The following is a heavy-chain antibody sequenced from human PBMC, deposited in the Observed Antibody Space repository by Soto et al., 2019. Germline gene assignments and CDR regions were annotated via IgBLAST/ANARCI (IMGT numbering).Heavy chain of an antibody. J-gene: IGHJ4*02. V-gene: IGHV3-30*18. CDR2: ISYDGSNK. CDR1: GFTFSSYG. CDR3: AKGGYYDSSGYYYD. Sequence: QVPLVESGGGVVQPGRSLRLSCAASGFTFSSYGMHWVRQAPGKGLEWVAVISYDGSNKYYADSVKGRFTISRDNSKNTLYLQMNSLRAEDTAVYYCAKGGYYDSSGYYYDWGQGTLVTVSS. D-gene: IGHD3-22*01.